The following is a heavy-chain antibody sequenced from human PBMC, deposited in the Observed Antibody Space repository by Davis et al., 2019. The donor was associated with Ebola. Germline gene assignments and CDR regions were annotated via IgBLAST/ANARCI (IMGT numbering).Heavy chain of an antibody. CDR1: GNSFSTHW. V-gene: IGHV5-51*01. D-gene: IGHD2/OR15-2a*01. CDR3: AKYDKAFDY. CDR2: IYTGDSDT. J-gene: IGHJ4*02. Sequence: GESLKISCKDSGNSFSTHWIGWVRQMPGKGLEWMGLIYTGDSDTRYSPSFRGQVTMSADKSINTAYLHWSSLKASDTAIYYCAKYDKAFDYWGQGTRVTVSS.